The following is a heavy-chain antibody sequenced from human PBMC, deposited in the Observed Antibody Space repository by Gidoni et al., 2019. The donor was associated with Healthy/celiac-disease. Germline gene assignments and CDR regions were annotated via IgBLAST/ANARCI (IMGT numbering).Heavy chain of an antibody. Sequence: VQLVESGGGLVQPGGSLKLSCAASGFTFRGSAMHWVRQASGKGLEWVGRIRSKANSYATAYAASVKGRFTISRDDSKNTAYLQMNSLKTEDTAVYYCTRPDLDHWGQGTLVTVSS. V-gene: IGHV3-73*02. CDR2: IRSKANSYAT. J-gene: IGHJ4*02. CDR1: GFTFRGSA. CDR3: TRPDLDH.